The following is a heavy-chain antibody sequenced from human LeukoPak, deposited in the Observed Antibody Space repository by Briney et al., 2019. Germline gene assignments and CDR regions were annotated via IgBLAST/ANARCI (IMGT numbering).Heavy chain of an antibody. D-gene: IGHD2-21*01. CDR1: GYTFTKYV. Sequence: ASVKVSCKASGYTFTKYVVHWVRQAPGQRPEWMGWINAGNGDTKYSQNFQNRVTITRDTSANTAYMELSSLTSEDTALYYCARDDCGDTCYPGGYWGQGTLVTVSS. V-gene: IGHV1-3*01. CDR3: ARDDCGDTCYPGGY. CDR2: INAGNGDT. J-gene: IGHJ4*02.